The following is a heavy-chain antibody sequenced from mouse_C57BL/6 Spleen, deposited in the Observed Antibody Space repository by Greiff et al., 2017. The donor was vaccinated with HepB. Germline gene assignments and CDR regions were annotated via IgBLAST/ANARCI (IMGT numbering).Heavy chain of an antibody. CDR3: TRGLSSHWYFDV. Sequence: DVQLQESGGGLVQPGGSMKLSCAASGFTFSDAWMDWVRQSPEKGLEWVAEIRNKANNHATYYAESVKGRFTISRDDSKSSVYLQMNSLRAEDTGIYYCTRGLSSHWYFDVWGTGTTVTVSS. V-gene: IGHV6-6*01. CDR2: IRNKANNHAT. CDR1: GFTFSDAW. D-gene: IGHD1-1*01. J-gene: IGHJ1*03.